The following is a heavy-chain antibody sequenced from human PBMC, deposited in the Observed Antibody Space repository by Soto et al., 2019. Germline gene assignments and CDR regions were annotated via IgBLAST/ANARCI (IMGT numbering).Heavy chain of an antibody. CDR3: TTDLPSGPEDY. CDR1: GFTFSNAW. D-gene: IGHD3-10*01. CDR2: IKSKGDGGTI. J-gene: IGHJ4*02. V-gene: IGHV3-15*07. Sequence: PGGSLRLSCAASGFTFSNAWMNWVRQAPGRGLEWVGRIKSKGDGGTIDYAAPVKGRFTISRDDSKNTLYLQMDSLKTEDTAVYYCTTDLPSGPEDYWGQGTLVTVSS.